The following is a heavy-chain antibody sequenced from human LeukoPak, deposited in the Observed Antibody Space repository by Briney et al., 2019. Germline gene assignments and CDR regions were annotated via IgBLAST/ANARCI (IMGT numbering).Heavy chain of an antibody. CDR2: ISGSGGST. CDR1: GFTFSSYA. CDR3: ARLDYGGNSDVYYFDY. V-gene: IGHV3-23*01. Sequence: PGGSLRLSCAASGFTFSSYAMSWVRQAPGKGLEWVSAISGSGGSTYYADSVKGRFTISRDNSKNTLYLQMNSLRAEDTAVYYCARLDYGGNSDVYYFDYWGQGTLVTVSS. J-gene: IGHJ4*02. D-gene: IGHD4-23*01.